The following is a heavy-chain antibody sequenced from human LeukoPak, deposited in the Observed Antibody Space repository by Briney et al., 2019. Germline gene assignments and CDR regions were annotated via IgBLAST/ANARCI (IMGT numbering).Heavy chain of an antibody. CDR3: AKDRVAIFGVVITHWFDP. J-gene: IGHJ5*02. CDR1: GFPFSSYA. Sequence: GGSLTLPCAASGFPFSSYAVNDARQAPGKTLEYVSGISSSGDNTYYADSVKGRFTISRDNSKKTLYLQMNSLRAEDTAVYYCAKDRVAIFGVVITHWFDPWGQGALVTVSS. V-gene: IGHV3-23*01. CDR2: ISSSGDNT. D-gene: IGHD3-3*01.